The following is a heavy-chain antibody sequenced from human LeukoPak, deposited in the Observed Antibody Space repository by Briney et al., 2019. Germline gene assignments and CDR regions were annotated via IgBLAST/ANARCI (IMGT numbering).Heavy chain of an antibody. CDR1: GGSISSGDYY. CDR3: ARVEANYYYGMDV. V-gene: IGHV4-30-4*01. CDR2: IYYSGST. J-gene: IGHJ6*02. D-gene: IGHD5-12*01. Sequence: SQTLSLTCTVSGGSISSGDYYWSWIRQPPGKXXXXXGYIYYSGSTYYNPSLKSRVTISVDTSKNQFSLKLSSVTAADTAVYYCARVEANYYYGMDVWGQGTTVTVSS.